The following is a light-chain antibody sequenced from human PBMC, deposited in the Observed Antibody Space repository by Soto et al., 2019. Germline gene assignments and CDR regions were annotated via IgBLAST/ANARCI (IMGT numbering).Light chain of an antibody. Sequence: QSALTQPASASGSPGQSVTISCTGTSSDVGAYNLVSWYQQYPGKAPKLMIYEVSNRPSGVSNRFSGSKSGNTASLTISGLQAEDEADYYCCTSYEGGGKYVFGTGTKVTVL. V-gene: IGLV2-14*01. CDR3: TSYEGGGKYV. CDR2: EVS. CDR1: SSDVGAYNL. J-gene: IGLJ1*01.